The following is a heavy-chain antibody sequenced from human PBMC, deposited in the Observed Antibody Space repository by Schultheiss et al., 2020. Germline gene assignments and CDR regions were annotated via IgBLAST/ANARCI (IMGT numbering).Heavy chain of an antibody. CDR2: ISVYNGDT. V-gene: IGHV1-18*01. CDR3: ASSSGWYFQGGVDY. D-gene: IGHD6-13*01. Sequence: ASVKVSSKASGYMFASYPISWVRQAPGQGLEWMGWISVYNGDTKYVQKLQGRVIMTADTSTSTAYMEMRSLRSDDTAVYYCASSSGWYFQGGVDYWGQGTLVTVSS. J-gene: IGHJ4*02. CDR1: GYMFASYP.